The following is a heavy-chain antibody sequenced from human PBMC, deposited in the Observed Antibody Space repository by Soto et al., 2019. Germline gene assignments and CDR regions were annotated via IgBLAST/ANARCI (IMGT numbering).Heavy chain of an antibody. Sequence: GGSLRLSCAASGFTFSSYSMNWVRQAPGKGLEWVSSISSSSSYIYYADSVKGRFTISRDNAKNSLYLQMNSLRAEDTAGYYCARDRPGELFDYWGQGTLVTVSS. CDR2: ISSSSSYI. CDR1: GFTFSSYS. J-gene: IGHJ4*02. V-gene: IGHV3-21*01. D-gene: IGHD1-26*01. CDR3: ARDRPGELFDY.